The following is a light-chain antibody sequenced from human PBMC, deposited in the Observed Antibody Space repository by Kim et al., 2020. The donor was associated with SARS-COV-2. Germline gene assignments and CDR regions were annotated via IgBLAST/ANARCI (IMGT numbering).Light chain of an antibody. Sequence: ATVGDRVTTTCRASQSIRRWLSWYKQKPGKAPKLPLYKVSSLESGVPPRFSGTGSGTEFTLTTRRLQHVDFATHYSQQNNTNPLTFVPRTKM. CDR3: QQNNTNPLT. CDR1: QSIRRW. J-gene: IGKJ1*01. CDR2: KVS. V-gene: IGKV1-5*03.